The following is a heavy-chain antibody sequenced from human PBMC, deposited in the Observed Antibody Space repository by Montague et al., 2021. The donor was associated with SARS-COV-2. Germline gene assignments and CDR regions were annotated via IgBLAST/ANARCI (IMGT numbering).Heavy chain of an antibody. D-gene: IGHD2-21*01. Sequence: SLRLSCAASGFTFRNYAMTWVRWAPGKGLEWVSAIGDSGSKTHYADPVQGRFTISRDNSKNTLSLEMNSLQVDDTAIYYCAKDPIPGGSNPYYFDFWAREPWSPSRQ. CDR1: GFTFRNYA. CDR3: AKDPIPGGSNPYYFDF. V-gene: IGHV3-23*01. J-gene: IGHJ4*02. CDR2: IGDSGSKT.